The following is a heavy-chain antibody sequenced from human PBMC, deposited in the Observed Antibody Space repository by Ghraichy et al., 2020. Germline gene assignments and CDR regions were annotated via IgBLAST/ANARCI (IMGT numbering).Heavy chain of an antibody. CDR3: AKDLFEVLLWFGEFHTTLPHDAFDI. J-gene: IGHJ3*02. V-gene: IGHV3-23*01. D-gene: IGHD3-10*01. CDR2: ISGSGGST. Sequence: GGSLRLSCAASGFTFSSYAMSWVRQAPGKGLEWVSAISGSGGSTYYADSVKGRFTISRDNSKNTLYLQMNSLRAEDTAVYYCAKDLFEVLLWFGEFHTTLPHDAFDIWGQGTMVTVSS. CDR1: GFTFSSYA.